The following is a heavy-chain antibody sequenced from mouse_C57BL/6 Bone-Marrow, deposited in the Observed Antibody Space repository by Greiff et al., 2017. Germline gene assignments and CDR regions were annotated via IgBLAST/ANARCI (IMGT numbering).Heavy chain of an antibody. CDR1: GFTFSSYA. J-gene: IGHJ4*01. CDR2: ISDGGSYT. V-gene: IGHV5-4*03. D-gene: IGHD2-5*01. Sequence: EVKLVESGGGLVKPGGSLKLSCAASGFTFSSYAMSWVRQTPEKRLECVATISDGGSYTYYPDNVKGRFTISRDNAKNNLYLQMSHLKSEDTAMYYCARKYYSNYNYYAMDYWGQGTSVTVSS. CDR3: ARKYYSNYNYYAMDY.